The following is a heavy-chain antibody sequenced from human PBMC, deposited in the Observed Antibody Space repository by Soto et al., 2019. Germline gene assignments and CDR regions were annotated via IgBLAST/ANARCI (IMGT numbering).Heavy chain of an antibody. CDR1: GYTLTELS. V-gene: IGHV1-24*01. Sequence: ASVKVSCKVSGYTLTELSMHWVRQAPGKGLEWMGGFDPEDGETIYAQKFQGRVTMTEDTSTDTAYMELSSLRSEDTAVYYCATSGYCTNGVCYSGWFDPWGQGTLVTVSS. CDR3: ATSGYCTNGVCYSGWFDP. D-gene: IGHD2-8*01. J-gene: IGHJ5*02. CDR2: FDPEDGET.